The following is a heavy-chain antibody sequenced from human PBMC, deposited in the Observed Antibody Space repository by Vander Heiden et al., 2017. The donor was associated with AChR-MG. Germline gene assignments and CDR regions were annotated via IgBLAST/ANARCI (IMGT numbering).Heavy chain of an antibody. Sequence: QLQLQESGPGLVKPSETLSLTCTVSDGPISSSRYYWGGCRQAPGKGLEWIGSIYYSGGTYYNPSLKSRVTISVDTSKNQFSLKLSSVTAADTVVYYCASKAYYYYYGMDVWGQGTTVTVSS. CDR1: DGPISSSRYY. CDR2: IYYSGGT. CDR3: ASKAYYYYYGMDV. J-gene: IGHJ6*02. V-gene: IGHV4-39*01.